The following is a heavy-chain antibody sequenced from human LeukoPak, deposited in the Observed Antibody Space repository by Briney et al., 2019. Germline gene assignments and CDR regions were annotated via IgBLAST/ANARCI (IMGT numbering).Heavy chain of an antibody. CDR2: IYYSGST. CDR3: AGVSRYYYYDSSVFAWFDP. CDR1: GGSISSYY. J-gene: IGHJ5*02. Sequence: SETLSLTCTVSGGSISSYYWSWIRQPPGKGLEWIGYIYYSGSTNYNPSLKSRVTISVDTSKNQFSLKLSSVTAADTAVYYCAGVSRYYYYDSSVFAWFDPWGQGTLVTVSS. V-gene: IGHV4-59*01. D-gene: IGHD3-22*01.